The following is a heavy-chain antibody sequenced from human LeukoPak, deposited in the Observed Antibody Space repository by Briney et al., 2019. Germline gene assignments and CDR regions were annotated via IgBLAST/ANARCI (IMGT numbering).Heavy chain of an antibody. CDR1: GGSTINYF. Sequence: SETLSLTCTDPGGSTINYFRSWIRQPAGKGLEWIGHIYSSGTTHYNPSLNNRVTISLDTSKSQFSLHLNSVTAADTAVYYCARAEGSGSGAYALDYWGQGILVTVSS. CDR2: IYSSGTT. J-gene: IGHJ4*02. V-gene: IGHV4-4*07. D-gene: IGHD3-10*01. CDR3: ARAEGSGSGAYALDY.